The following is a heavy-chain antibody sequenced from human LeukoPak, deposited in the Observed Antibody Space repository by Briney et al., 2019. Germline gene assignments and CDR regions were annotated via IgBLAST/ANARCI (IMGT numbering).Heavy chain of an antibody. D-gene: IGHD4-17*01. CDR1: GFTFNNAW. CDR2: IKSKTDGGRL. J-gene: IGHJ4*02. V-gene: IGHV3-15*01. CDR3: TTDGDYGDGLRGDY. Sequence: GGSLRLSCAASGFTFNNAWMSGVRQAPGKGLECVGRIKSKTDGGRLDYSAPVKGRFTISRDDSKNTLYLEMNSLKIEDTAVYYCTTDGDYGDGLRGDYWGQGTLVTVSS.